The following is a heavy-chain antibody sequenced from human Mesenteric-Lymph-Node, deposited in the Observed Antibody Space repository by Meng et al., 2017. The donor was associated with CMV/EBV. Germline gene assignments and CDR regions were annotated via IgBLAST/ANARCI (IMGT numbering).Heavy chain of an antibody. V-gene: IGHV1-69*10. D-gene: IGHD1-26*01. Sequence: KISCKASGDSFSSYAISWVRQAPGQGLEWMGGIIPILGITNYAQKFQGRVTFTADKYTSTAYMELSSLRSEDTAVYYCARGGSRVIVGAISYFDYWGQGTLVTVSS. J-gene: IGHJ4*02. CDR3: ARGGSRVIVGAISYFDY. CDR2: IIPILGIT. CDR1: GDSFSSYA.